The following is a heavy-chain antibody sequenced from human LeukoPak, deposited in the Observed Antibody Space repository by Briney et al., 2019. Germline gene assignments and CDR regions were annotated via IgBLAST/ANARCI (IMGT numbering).Heavy chain of an antibody. J-gene: IGHJ4*02. CDR2: IYYSGST. Sequence: SETLSLTCTVSGGSISSYYWSWIRQPPGKGLEWIGYIYYSGSTNYNPSLKSRVTISVDTSKNQFSLKLSSVTAADTAVYYCAGGEDYGDYNFDYWGQGTLVTVSS. CDR1: GGSISSYY. CDR3: AGGEDYGDYNFDY. V-gene: IGHV4-59*01. D-gene: IGHD4-17*01.